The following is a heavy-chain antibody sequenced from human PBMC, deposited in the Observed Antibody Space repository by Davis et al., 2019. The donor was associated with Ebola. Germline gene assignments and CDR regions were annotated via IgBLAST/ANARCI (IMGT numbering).Heavy chain of an antibody. J-gene: IGHJ4*02. V-gene: IGHV4-4*07. Sequence: PGGSLRLSCTVSGGSISSYYWSWIRQPAGKGLEWIGRIYTSGSTNYNPSLKSRVTMSVDTSKNQFSLKLSSVTAADTAVYYCARDRGYYSPFDYWGQGTLVTVSS. CDR3: ARDRGYYSPFDY. CDR2: IYTSGST. D-gene: IGHD2/OR15-2a*01. CDR1: GGSISSYY.